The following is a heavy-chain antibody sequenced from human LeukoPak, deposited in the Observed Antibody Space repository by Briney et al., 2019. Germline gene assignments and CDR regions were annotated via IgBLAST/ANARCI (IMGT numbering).Heavy chain of an antibody. D-gene: IGHD6-13*01. J-gene: IGHJ4*02. V-gene: IGHV3-30*04. CDR2: ISYDGSNK. Sequence: GGSLRLSCAASGFTFSSYAMHWVRQAPGKGLEWVAVISYDGSNKYYADSVKGRFTISRDNSKNTLYLQMNSLRAEDTAVYYCARAPAALLDYWGQRTLVTVSS. CDR1: GFTFSSYA. CDR3: ARAPAALLDY.